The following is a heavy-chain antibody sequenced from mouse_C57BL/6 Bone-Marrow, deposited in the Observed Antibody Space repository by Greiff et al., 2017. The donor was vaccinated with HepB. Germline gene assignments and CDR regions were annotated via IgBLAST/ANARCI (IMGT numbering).Heavy chain of an antibody. D-gene: IGHD1-1*01. V-gene: IGHV1-50*01. CDR2: IDPSDSYT. J-gene: IGHJ3*01. CDR3: ASYYGSSPAY. Sequence: QVQLKQSGPELVRPGASVKISCKAPGYTFTSHCMQWVRQRPGQGLEWIGEIDPSDSYTNYNQKFKGKATLTVDTSSSTAYMQLSSLTSEDSAVYYCASYYGSSPAYWGQGTLVTVSA. CDR1: GYTFTSHC.